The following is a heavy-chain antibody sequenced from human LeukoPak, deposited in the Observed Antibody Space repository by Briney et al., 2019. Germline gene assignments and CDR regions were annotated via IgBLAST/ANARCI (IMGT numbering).Heavy chain of an antibody. CDR2: INWNGGST. V-gene: IGHV3-20*04. CDR3: ARLGYCSSTSCYRYYYYYMDV. Sequence: GGCLRLSCAASGFTFDDYGMSWVRQAPGKGLEWVSGINWNGGSTGYADSVKGRFTISRDNAKNSLYLQMNSLRAEDTALYYCARLGYCSSTSCYRYYYYYMDVWGKGTTVTVSS. D-gene: IGHD2-2*01. J-gene: IGHJ6*03. CDR1: GFTFDDYG.